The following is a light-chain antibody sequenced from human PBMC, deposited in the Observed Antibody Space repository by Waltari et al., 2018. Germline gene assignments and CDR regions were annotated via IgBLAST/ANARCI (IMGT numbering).Light chain of an antibody. CDR3: QQSYSTPYT. Sequence: DIQMTQSPSSLSASVGDSVTITCRASQSISSYLNWYKQKPGKAPKLLIYAASSLQSGVPSRFSGSGSGTDFTLTISSLQPEDFATYYCQQSYSTPYTFGQGTKLEIK. J-gene: IGKJ2*01. V-gene: IGKV1-39*01. CDR2: AAS. CDR1: QSISSY.